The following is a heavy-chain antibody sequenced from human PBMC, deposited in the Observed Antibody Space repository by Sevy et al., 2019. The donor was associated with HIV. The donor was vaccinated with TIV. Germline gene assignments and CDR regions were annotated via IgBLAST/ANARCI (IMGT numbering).Heavy chain of an antibody. J-gene: IGHJ3*01. Sequence: GGSLRLSCVASGSSFGIHWMSWVRQAPGKGLEWVAKINQDGGQKYYVDSVKGRFTISRDNAKSSLYLQMNSLRVEDTALYYCARDPDPVPGVAFDVRGQGTMVTVSS. V-gene: IGHV3-7*01. CDR2: INQDGGQK. CDR3: ARDPDPVPGVAFDV. CDR1: GSSFGIHW.